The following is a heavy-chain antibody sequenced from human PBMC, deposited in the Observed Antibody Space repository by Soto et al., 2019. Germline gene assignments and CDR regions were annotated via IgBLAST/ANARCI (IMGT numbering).Heavy chain of an antibody. V-gene: IGHV4-38-2*01. CDR3: ARVRTVGMPGSTGDS. CDR1: GYAISSGFY. CDR2: IYHTGTT. Sequence: ASETLSLTCDVSGYAISSGFYWAWIRQPPGKRLEWIGNIYHTGTTYYNPSLKSRVTMSVDTSKNQFSLRLSSVTAADTAVFYCARVRTVGMPGSTGDSWGQGTLVTVSS. D-gene: IGHD3-10*01. J-gene: IGHJ4*02.